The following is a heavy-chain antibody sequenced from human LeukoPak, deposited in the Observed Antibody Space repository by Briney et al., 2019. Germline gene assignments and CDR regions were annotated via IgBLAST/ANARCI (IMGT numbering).Heavy chain of an antibody. V-gene: IGHV4-39*01. CDR2: IFYSGNT. J-gene: IGHJ4*02. D-gene: IGHD6-19*01. Sequence: SETLSLTCTVSGGSISSNNYYWGWIRQPPGKGLEWIANIFYSGNTYYNPSLKSRVTISVDTSKNQFSLKLISVTAADTAVYYCARAYNSGWSVPLRYYLDYWGQGTLVTVSS. CDR3: ARAYNSGWSVPLRYYLDY. CDR1: GGSISSNNYY.